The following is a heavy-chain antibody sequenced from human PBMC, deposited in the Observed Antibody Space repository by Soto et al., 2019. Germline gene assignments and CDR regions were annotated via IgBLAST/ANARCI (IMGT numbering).Heavy chain of an antibody. D-gene: IGHD3-16*01. CDR1: GASISSYH. CDR2: IYYSGSA. Sequence: QVQLQQWGAGLLKPSETLSLTCTVSGASISSYHWSWIRQTPGKGLEWIGYIYYSGSANYNPSLKSRVTFSVDTSKNQVSLKLSSVTAADTGVYYCAAAVPAEYVFPYYYMDVWGKGTTVTVSS. V-gene: IGHV4-59*01. CDR3: AAAVPAEYVFPYYYMDV. J-gene: IGHJ6*03.